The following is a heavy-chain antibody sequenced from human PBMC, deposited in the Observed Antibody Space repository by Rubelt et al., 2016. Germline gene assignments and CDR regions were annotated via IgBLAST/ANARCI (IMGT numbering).Heavy chain of an antibody. CDR3: AREGNYYYDSSGYYYFDY. J-gene: IGHJ4*02. CDR1: GGSISSSNW. D-gene: IGHD3-22*01. Sequence: VSGGSISSSNWWSWVRRPPGKGLEWIGEIYHSGSTNYNPSLKSRVTISVDKSKNQFSLKLSSVTAADTAVYYCAREGNYYYDSSGYYYFDYWGQGTLVTVSS. V-gene: IGHV4-4*02. CDR2: IYHSGST.